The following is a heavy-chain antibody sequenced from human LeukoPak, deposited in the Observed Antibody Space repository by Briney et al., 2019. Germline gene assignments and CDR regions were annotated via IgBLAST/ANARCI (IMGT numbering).Heavy chain of an antibody. CDR1: GFTFSSYS. J-gene: IGHJ4*02. CDR3: ARDSRDVDTAMVTGWGFDY. CDR2: ISSSSSTI. Sequence: GGSLRLSCAASGFTFSSYSMNWVRQAPGKGLEWVSYISSSSSTIYYADSVKGRFTISRDNAKNSLYLQTNSLRAEDTAVYYCARDSRDVDTAMVTGWGFDYWGQGTLVTVSS. D-gene: IGHD5-18*01. V-gene: IGHV3-48*01.